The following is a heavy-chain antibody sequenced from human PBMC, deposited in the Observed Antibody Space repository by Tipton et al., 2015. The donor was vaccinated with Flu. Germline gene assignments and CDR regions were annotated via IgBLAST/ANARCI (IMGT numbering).Heavy chain of an antibody. D-gene: IGHD4-17*01. CDR3: ARGMTTVTTGIGGDFDS. Sequence: VQLVQSGAEVKKPGESLKISCKGSGYSFTSYWIGWVRQMPGKGLEWMGSIYPGDSDTRYSPSFQGQVTISADKSNSTAYLPWSSLKASDTAMYYCARGMTTVTTGIGGDFDSWGQGTVVTVSS. CDR2: IYPGDSDT. V-gene: IGHV5-51*03. J-gene: IGHJ3*02. CDR1: GYSFTSYW.